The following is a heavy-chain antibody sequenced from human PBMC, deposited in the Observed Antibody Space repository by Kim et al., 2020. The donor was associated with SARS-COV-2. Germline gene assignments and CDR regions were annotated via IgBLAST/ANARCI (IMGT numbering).Heavy chain of an antibody. J-gene: IGHJ2*01. V-gene: IGHV3-7*03. CDR2: IKQDGSEK. D-gene: IGHD6-19*01. CDR3: ARDGIAVARRNWYFDL. CDR1: GFTFSSYW. Sequence: GGSLRLSCAASGFTFSSYWMSWVRQAPGKGLEWVANIKQDGSEKYYVDSVKGRFTISRDKAKNSLYLRMNSLRAEDTAVYYCARDGIAVARRNWYFDLWGRGTLVTVSA.